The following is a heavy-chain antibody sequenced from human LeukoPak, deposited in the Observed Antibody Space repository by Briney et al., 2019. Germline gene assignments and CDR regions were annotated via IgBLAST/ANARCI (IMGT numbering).Heavy chain of an antibody. Sequence: GGSLRLSCAASGFTFSNYWMNWVRQAPGKGLEWVANIKQDGSEMYSVDSVKGRFTISRDNAKNSLYLQMNSLRAEDTAVYYCARDFRNSYGPTSYYFDYWGQGTLVTVSS. CDR1: GFTFSNYW. CDR2: IKQDGSEM. D-gene: IGHD5-18*01. J-gene: IGHJ4*02. V-gene: IGHV3-7*04. CDR3: ARDFRNSYGPTSYYFDY.